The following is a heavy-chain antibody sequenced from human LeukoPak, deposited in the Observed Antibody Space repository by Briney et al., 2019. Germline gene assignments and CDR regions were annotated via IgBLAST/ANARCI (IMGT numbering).Heavy chain of an antibody. CDR2: FDPEDGET. CDR1: GYTLTELS. CDR3: ATVVTGYNRFDP. V-gene: IGHV1-24*01. J-gene: IGHJ5*02. D-gene: IGHD2-15*01. Sequence: ASVKVSCKVSGYTLTELSMHWVRQAPGKGLEWMGGFDPEDGETIYAQKFQGRVTMTEDTSTDTAYMELSSLRSEDTAVYYCATVVTGYNRFDPWGQGTLVTVSS.